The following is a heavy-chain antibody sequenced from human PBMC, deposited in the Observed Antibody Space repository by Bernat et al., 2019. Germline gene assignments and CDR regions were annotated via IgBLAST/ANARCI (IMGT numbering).Heavy chain of an antibody. CDR1: GFTFSSYA. CDR2: ISYDGSNK. V-gene: IGHV3-30*01. Sequence: QVQLVESGGGVVQPGRSLRLSCAASGFTFSSYAMHWVRQAPGKGLEWVAVISYDGSNKDYAESVKGRFTISRDNSKNTLYLQMNSLRAEDTAVYYCAREYSSSSGPRNYFDYWGQGTLVTVSS. J-gene: IGHJ4*02. CDR3: AREYSSSSGPRNYFDY. D-gene: IGHD6-6*01.